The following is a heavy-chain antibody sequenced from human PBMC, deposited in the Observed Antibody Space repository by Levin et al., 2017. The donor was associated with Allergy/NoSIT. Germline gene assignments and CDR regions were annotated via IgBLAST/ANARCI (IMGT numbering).Heavy chain of an antibody. Sequence: SCAASGFTFSDYYMSWIRQAPGKGLEWVSYISSSGSTIYYADSVKGRFTISRDNAKNSLYLQMNSLRAEDTAVYYCARDRRYYDSSGYYFVTPHQDAALLNWGQGTLVTVSS. CDR2: ISSSGSTI. J-gene: IGHJ4*02. V-gene: IGHV3-11*01. CDR3: ARDRRYYDSSGYYFVTPHQDAALLN. D-gene: IGHD3-22*01. CDR1: GFTFSDYY.